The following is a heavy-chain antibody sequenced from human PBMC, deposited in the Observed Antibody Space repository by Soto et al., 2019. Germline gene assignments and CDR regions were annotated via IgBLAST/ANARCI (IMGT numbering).Heavy chain of an antibody. CDR2: IIPIFATA. J-gene: IGHJ6*02. CDR3: ARAERPAPEAGVTTFYYYGLDV. CDR1: GGTFSRYA. D-gene: IGHD4-4*01. V-gene: IGHV1-69*01. Sequence: QVQLVQSGAEVKKPGSSVKVSCKASGGTFSRYAISWVRQAPGQGLEWMGWIIPIFATANYAQKFQGRVTITADESTRTAYMELISLRSEDTAVYYCARAERPAPEAGVTTFYYYGLDVWGQGTTVTVSS.